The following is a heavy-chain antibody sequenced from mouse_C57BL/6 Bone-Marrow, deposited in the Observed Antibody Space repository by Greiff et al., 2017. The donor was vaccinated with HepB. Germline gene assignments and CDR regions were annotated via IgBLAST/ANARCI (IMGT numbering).Heavy chain of an antibody. D-gene: IGHD1-1*01. CDR1: GYTFTSYW. CDR3: ARGYYGSSYGYAMDY. CDR2: IDPSDSYT. V-gene: IGHV1-69*01. Sequence: VQLQQPGAELVMPGASVKLSCKASGYTFTSYWMHWVKQRPGQGLEWIGEIDPSDSYTNYNQKFKGKSTLTVDKSSSTVYMQLSSLTSEDSAVYYCARGYYGSSYGYAMDYWGQGTSVTVSS. J-gene: IGHJ4*01.